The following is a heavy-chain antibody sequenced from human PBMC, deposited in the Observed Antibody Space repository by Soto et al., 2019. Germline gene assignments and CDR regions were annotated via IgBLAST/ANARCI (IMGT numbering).Heavy chain of an antibody. J-gene: IGHJ4*02. CDR1: GASFKSGSYS. CDR2: VYHTGRT. CDR3: ARDFAYFDS. V-gene: IGHV4-61*01. D-gene: IGHD3-3*01. Sequence: QVQLKESGPGLLKPSATLSLTCTVSGASFKSGSYSWSWIRQPPGKGLEWIGYVYHTGRTSYNPSLKSRVSISMDTSKNQFSLNLDSVTAADTAVYFCARDFAYFDSWGQGTLVTVSS.